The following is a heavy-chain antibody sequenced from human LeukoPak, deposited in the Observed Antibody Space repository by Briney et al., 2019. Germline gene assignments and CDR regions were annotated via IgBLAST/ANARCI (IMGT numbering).Heavy chain of an antibody. CDR2: ISGSGDST. CDR3: AKDMFVDDAFDI. CDR1: GFTFSTYA. Sequence: GGSLRLSCAASGFTFSTYAVNWVRQAPGKGLEWVSTISGSGDSTYYADSVKGRFTISRDNSKNTLYLQMNSLRAEDTAVYYCAKDMFVDDAFDIWGQGTMVTVSS. J-gene: IGHJ3*02. V-gene: IGHV3-23*01. D-gene: IGHD3-10*02.